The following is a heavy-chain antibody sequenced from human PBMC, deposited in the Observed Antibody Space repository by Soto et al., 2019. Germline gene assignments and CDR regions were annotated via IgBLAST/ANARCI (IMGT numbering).Heavy chain of an antibody. J-gene: IGHJ5*02. CDR3: VKDAPTSPFDH. D-gene: IGHD3-16*01. V-gene: IGHV3-30*18. CDR1: GFTFSTYI. Sequence: GGSLRLSCAASGFTFSTYIMHWVRQAPGNGLEWVAFISYDGNKKHYADSVKGRLTISRDNSKNKLYLETNSLRAEEDTAVYYCVKDAPTSPFDHWAQGTLVTLSS. CDR2: ISYDGNKK.